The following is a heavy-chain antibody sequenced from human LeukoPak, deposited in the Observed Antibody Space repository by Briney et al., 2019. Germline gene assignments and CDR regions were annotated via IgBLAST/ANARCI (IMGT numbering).Heavy chain of an antibody. Sequence: GGSLRLSCAASGFTFSSYSMSWVRQAPGKGREWVSAISGSGGSTYYADSVKGRFTISRDNSKNTLYLQMNSLRAEDTAVYYCARARYYYGSGSYFDYWGQGTLVTVSS. CDR2: ISGSGGST. D-gene: IGHD3-10*01. V-gene: IGHV3-23*01. CDR1: GFTFSSYS. CDR3: ARARYYYGSGSYFDY. J-gene: IGHJ4*02.